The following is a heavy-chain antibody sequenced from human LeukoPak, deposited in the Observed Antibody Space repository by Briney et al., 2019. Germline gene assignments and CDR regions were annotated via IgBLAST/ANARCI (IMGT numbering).Heavy chain of an antibody. CDR3: ARDGRARYFQH. CDR2: ISGSGGST. J-gene: IGHJ1*01. D-gene: IGHD3/OR15-3a*01. CDR1: GFTFSSYA. V-gene: IGHV3-23*01. Sequence: GGSLRLSCAASGFTFSSYAMSWVRQAPGKGLEWVSAISGSGGSTYYADSVKGRFTISRDNSKNTLYLQMNSLRAEDTAVYYCARDGRARYFQHWGQGTLVTVSS.